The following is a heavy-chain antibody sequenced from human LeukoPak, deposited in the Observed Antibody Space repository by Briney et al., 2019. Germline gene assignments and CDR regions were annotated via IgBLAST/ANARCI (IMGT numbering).Heavy chain of an antibody. CDR1: GGSISSSNW. Sequence: SETLSLTCAVSGGSISSSNWWSWVRPPPGKGLEWIGEIYHSGSTNYNPSLKRRVTISVDKSKNKFSLKLSSVTAADTAVYYCAREMSDSSGSGAFDIWGQGTMVTVSS. CDR3: AREMSDSSGSGAFDI. CDR2: IYHSGST. V-gene: IGHV4-4*02. J-gene: IGHJ3*02. D-gene: IGHD3-22*01.